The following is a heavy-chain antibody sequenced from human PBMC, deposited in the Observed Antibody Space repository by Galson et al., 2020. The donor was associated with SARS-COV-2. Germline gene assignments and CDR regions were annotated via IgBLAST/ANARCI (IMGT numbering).Heavy chain of an antibody. Sequence: GGSLRLSCTASGYTFSDYAIKWVSQAPGQGTEWDAVIGGRGDHIHHADSVMGRFSISRDNSKNMAYLQMDSLRAEDTAVYYCGQYGQYMKDVWGQGTLVTVSS. CDR1: GYTFSDYA. D-gene: IGHD1-1*01. J-gene: IGHJ4*02. CDR2: IGGRGDHI. V-gene: IGHV3-23*01. CDR3: GQYGQYMKDV.